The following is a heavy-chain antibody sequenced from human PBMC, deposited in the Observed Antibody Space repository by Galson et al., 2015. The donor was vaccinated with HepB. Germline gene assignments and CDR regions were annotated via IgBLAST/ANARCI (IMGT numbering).Heavy chain of an antibody. CDR1: GFTFSDYY. CDR2: ISSSSSYT. CDR3: ARAGGGFWGYYYYGMDV. J-gene: IGHJ6*02. V-gene: IGHV3-11*06. D-gene: IGHD3-16*01. Sequence: SLRLSCAASGFTFSDYYMSWIRQAPGKGLEWVSYISSSSSYTNYADSVKGRFTISRDNAKNSLYLQMNSLRAEDTAVYYCARAGGGFWGYYYYGMDVWGQGTTVTVSS.